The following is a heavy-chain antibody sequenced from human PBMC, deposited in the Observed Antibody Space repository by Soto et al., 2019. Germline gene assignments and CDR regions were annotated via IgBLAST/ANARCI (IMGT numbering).Heavy chain of an antibody. CDR3: AREDRDRETGLVPAAIDGMDV. CDR1: GGTFSRYS. J-gene: IGHJ6*02. CDR2: IIPIFGIA. Sequence: QVQLVQSGAEVKKPGSSVKVSCKASGGTFSRYSITWVRQAPGHGLEWIGRIIPIFGIASYAQKFQGRVTITADESTSTAYMEMSSLRSDDQAVYYCAREDRDRETGLVPAAIDGMDVWGQGTTVTVSS. D-gene: IGHD2-2*01. V-gene: IGHV1-69*08.